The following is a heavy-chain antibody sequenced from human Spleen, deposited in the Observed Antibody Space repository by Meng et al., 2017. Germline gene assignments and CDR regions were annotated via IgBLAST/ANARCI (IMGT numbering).Heavy chain of an antibody. V-gene: IGHV4-61*02. Sequence: SETLSLTCTVSGGSISSGSYYWSWIRQPAGKGLEWIGRMYTSGSTNHNPSLKSRVTISVDTSKNQFSLKLSSVTAADTAVYYGAREYSSGWPYDYYGMDVWGQGTTVTVSS. J-gene: IGHJ6*02. D-gene: IGHD6-19*01. CDR1: GGSISSGSYY. CDR3: AREYSSGWPYDYYGMDV. CDR2: MYTSGST.